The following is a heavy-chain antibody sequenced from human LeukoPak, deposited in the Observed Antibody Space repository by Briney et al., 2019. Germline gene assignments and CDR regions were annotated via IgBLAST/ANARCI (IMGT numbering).Heavy chain of an antibody. CDR1: GFTFSSYG. CDR3: AKSPGCSASSCSPIEY. Sequence: PGGSLRLSCAASGFTFSSYGMHWVRQAPGKGLEWVAFIRYDGSNKYYADSVKGRFTISRDNSKNTLFLQMNSLRAEDTALYYCAKSPGCSASSCSPIEYWGQGTLVTVSS. J-gene: IGHJ4*02. CDR2: IRYDGSNK. D-gene: IGHD2-2*01. V-gene: IGHV3-30*02.